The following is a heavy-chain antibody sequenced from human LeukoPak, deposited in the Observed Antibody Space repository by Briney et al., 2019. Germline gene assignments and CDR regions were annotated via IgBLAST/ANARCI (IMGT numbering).Heavy chain of an antibody. D-gene: IGHD1-7*01. CDR2: ISGSGGST. CDR3: AKDRARGGTTDFDY. V-gene: IGHV3-23*01. Sequence: GGSLRLSCAASGFTFSSYAMSWVRQAPGKGLEWVSAISGSGGSTYYADSVKGQFAISRDNSKNTLYLQMNSLRAEDTAVYFCAKDRARGGTTDFDYWGQGTLVTVSS. CDR1: GFTFSSYA. J-gene: IGHJ4*02.